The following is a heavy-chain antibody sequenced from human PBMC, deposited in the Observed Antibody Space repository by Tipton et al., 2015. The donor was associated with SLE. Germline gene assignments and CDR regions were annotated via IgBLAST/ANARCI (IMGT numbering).Heavy chain of an antibody. V-gene: IGHV4-61*02. Sequence: TLSLTCTVSGGSISSGGYYWSWIRQPAGKGLEWIGRIYTTGSTNYNPSLKSRVTMSVDTSKNQFSLKLSSVTAADTSVYYCARGKDYDFWSGYYRRDASDIWGQGTMVTVSS. J-gene: IGHJ3*02. CDR2: IYTTGST. CDR3: ARGKDYDFWSGYYRRDASDI. CDR1: GGSISSGGYY. D-gene: IGHD3-3*01.